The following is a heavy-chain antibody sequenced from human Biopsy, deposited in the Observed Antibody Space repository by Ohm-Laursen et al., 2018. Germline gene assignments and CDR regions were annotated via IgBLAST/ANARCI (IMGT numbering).Heavy chain of an antibody. CDR2: ISHTGYT. J-gene: IGHJ1*01. D-gene: IGHD4-23*01. V-gene: IGHV4-59*08. CDR1: GGSIRSYF. CDR3: ARWSNECGGEYFQH. Sequence: SETLSLTCTVSGGSIRSYFWTWIRQPPGEGLEWIGHISHTGYTSYRSSLKSRVTISLDTSKNHFSLRLTSLAAAESAEYYCARWSNECGGEYFQHWGQGTLATVSS.